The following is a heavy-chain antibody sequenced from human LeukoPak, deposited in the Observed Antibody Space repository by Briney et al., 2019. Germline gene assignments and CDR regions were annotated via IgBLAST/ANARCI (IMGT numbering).Heavy chain of an antibody. CDR1: GGSISSGGYS. CDR2: IYHSGST. D-gene: IGHD1-7*01. J-gene: IGHJ5*02. V-gene: IGHV4-30-2*01. Sequence: PSQTLSLTCAVSGGSISSGGYSWSWIRQPPGKGLEWIGYIYHSGSTYYNPSLKSRVTISVDRSRNQFSLKLSSVTAADTAVYYCARGHYNWNSFRWFDPWGQGTLVTVSS. CDR3: ARGHYNWNSFRWFDP.